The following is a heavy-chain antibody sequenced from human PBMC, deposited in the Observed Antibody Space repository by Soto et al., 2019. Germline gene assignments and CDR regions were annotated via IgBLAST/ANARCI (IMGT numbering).Heavy chain of an antibody. CDR3: ARDRSGSYLLVY. J-gene: IGHJ4*02. V-gene: IGHV1-69*13. CDR1: GGTFSSYA. CDR2: IIPIFGTA. Sequence: GASVKVSCKASGGTFSSYAISWVRQAPGQGLEWMGGIIPIFGTANYAQKFQGRVTITADESTSTAYMELSSLRSEDTAVYYCARDRSGSYLLVYWGQGTLVTVSS. D-gene: IGHD1-26*01.